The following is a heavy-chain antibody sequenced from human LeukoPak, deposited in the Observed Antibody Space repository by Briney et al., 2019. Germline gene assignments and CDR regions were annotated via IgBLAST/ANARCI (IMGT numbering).Heavy chain of an antibody. CDR2: MSWNSGSI. J-gene: IGHJ5*02. D-gene: IGHD3-22*01. CDR3: AKGPSYYYDSSGLNWFDP. Sequence: GRSLRLSCAASGFTFDDYAMHWVRQAPGKGLEWVSGMSWNSGSIVYGGSVKGRFTISRDNAKNSLYLQMNRLRAEDTALYYCAKGPSYYYDSSGLNWFDPWGQGTLVTVSS. CDR1: GFTFDDYA. V-gene: IGHV3-9*01.